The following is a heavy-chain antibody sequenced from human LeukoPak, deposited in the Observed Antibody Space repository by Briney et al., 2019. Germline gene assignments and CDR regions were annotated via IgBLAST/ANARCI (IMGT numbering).Heavy chain of an antibody. CDR1: RYSFTNYW. Sequence: GESLKISCKGSRYSFTNYWIGWVRQMPGKGLEWMGIIYPGDSDSRYSPAFQGQVTISADKSISTAYLQWSSLKASDTAMYYCARLSTPLYSKLYEYFDYWGQGTLVTVSS. CDR3: ARLSTPLYSKLYEYFDY. V-gene: IGHV5-51*01. J-gene: IGHJ4*02. CDR2: IYPGDSDS. D-gene: IGHD4-11*01.